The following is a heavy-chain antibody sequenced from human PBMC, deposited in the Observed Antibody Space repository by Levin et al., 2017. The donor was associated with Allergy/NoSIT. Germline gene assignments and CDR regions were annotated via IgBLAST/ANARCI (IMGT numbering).Heavy chain of an antibody. CDR2: ISYDGSNK. D-gene: IGHD6-13*01. CDR3: ARIGVSSSWKNYYYYGMDV. CDR1: GFTFSSYA. Sequence: GGSLRLSCAASGFTFSSYAMHWVRQAPGKGLEWVAVISYDGSNKYYADSVKGRFTISRDNSKNTLYLQMNSLRAEDTAVYYCARIGVSSSWKNYYYYGMDVWGQGTTVTVSS. V-gene: IGHV3-30*04. J-gene: IGHJ6*02.